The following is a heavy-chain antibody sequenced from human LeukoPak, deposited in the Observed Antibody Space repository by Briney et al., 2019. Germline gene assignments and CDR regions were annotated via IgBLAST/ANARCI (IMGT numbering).Heavy chain of an antibody. Sequence: GGSLRLSCAASGFTFSSYEMNWVRQAPGKGLEWVSYISSSGSTIYYADSVKGRFTISRDNAKNSLYLQMNSLRAEDTAVYYCARGGDGCNWKIGIKYFQHWGQGTLVTVSS. D-gene: IGHD5-24*01. CDR2: ISSSGSTI. J-gene: IGHJ1*01. CDR1: GFTFSSYE. V-gene: IGHV3-48*03. CDR3: ARGGDGCNWKIGIKYFQH.